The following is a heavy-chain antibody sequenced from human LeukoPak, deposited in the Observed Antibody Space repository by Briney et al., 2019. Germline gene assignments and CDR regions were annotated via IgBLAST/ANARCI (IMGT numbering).Heavy chain of an antibody. CDR3: ARPHDYGSGMISINAFDI. J-gene: IGHJ3*02. Sequence: ASVKVSCKASGHSFSYFGINWVRQAPGQGLEWIGWINCYNGNTNYAQKSEGRLTLTTDTATSTVYMELRNLRYDDTAVHYCARPHDYGSGMISINAFDIWGQGTMVTVSS. CDR2: INCYNGNT. V-gene: IGHV1-18*01. D-gene: IGHD3-10*01. CDR1: GHSFSYFG.